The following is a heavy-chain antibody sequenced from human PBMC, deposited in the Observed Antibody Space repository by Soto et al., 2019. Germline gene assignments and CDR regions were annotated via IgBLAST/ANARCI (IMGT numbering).Heavy chain of an antibody. CDR1: GFIFENFG. CDR3: AKNQGVELVPLATVDWFDP. CDR2: ISGSGFKK. D-gene: IGHD1-26*01. V-gene: IGHV3-23*01. Sequence: GSLRLSCAASGFIFENFGMSWVRQAPGKGLEWISSISGSGFKKYYADSVKGRVTISRDNSKSTVYLELNNLSAEDTAVYHCAKNQGVELVPLATVDWFDPWGQGSVVTVSS. J-gene: IGHJ5*02.